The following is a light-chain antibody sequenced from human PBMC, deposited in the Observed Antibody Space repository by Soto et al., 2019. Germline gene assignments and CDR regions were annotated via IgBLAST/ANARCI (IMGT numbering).Light chain of an antibody. CDR1: QSISSW. Sequence: DIQMTQSPSILSASVGDRVTITCRASQSISSWLAWYQQKPGTAPKLLIYHASTLESGVPSRFSGSGSGTEFTLTISSLQSEDFAVYYCQQYNNWPPWTFGQGTKVDI. V-gene: IGKV1-5*01. CDR3: QQYNNWPPWT. J-gene: IGKJ1*01. CDR2: HAS.